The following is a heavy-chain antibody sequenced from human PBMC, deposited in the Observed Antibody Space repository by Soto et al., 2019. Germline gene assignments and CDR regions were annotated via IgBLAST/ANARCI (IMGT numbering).Heavy chain of an antibody. CDR2: IYPDDSDT. V-gene: IGHV5-51*01. D-gene: IGHD6-19*01. J-gene: IGHJ5*02. CDR1: GYSFTNYW. CDR3: AREIAVAGTWGWFDP. Sequence: PGESLKISCKASGYSFTNYWIGWVCQMPGKGLEWMGIIYPDDSDTRYSPSFQGQVTISVDKSISAAYLQWSSLKASDTAMYYCAREIAVAGTWGWFDPWGQGTLVTVSS.